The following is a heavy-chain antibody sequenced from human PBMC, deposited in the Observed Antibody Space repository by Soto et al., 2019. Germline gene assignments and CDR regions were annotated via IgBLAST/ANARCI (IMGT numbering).Heavy chain of an antibody. CDR2: IYHSGST. Sequence: ETLSLTCAVSGYSISSGYYWGWIRQPPGKGLEWIGSIYHSGSTYYNPSLKSRVTISVDTSKNQFSLKLSSVTAADTAVYYCVRRGQGIAAPLGHFDYWGQGTLVTVSS. V-gene: IGHV4-38-2*01. CDR1: GYSISSGYY. J-gene: IGHJ4*02. CDR3: VRRGQGIAAPLGHFDY. D-gene: IGHD6-13*01.